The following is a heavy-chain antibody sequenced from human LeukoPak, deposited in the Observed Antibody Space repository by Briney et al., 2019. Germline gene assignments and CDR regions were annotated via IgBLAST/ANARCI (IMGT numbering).Heavy chain of an antibody. CDR1: GFAVSSNY. D-gene: IGHD3-9*01. CDR3: ARERYDILTGEANWFDP. V-gene: IGHV3-66*01. Sequence: GGSLRLSCAASGFAVSSNYMSWVRQAPGKGLEWVSVIYRGGSTYYADSVKGRFTISRDNSKNTLYLQMNSLRAEDTAVYYCARERYDILTGEANWFDPWGQGTLVTVSS. CDR2: IYRGGST. J-gene: IGHJ5*02.